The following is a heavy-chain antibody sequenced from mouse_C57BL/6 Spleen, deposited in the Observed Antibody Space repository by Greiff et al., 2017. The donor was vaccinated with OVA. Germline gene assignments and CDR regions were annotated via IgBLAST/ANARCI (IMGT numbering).Heavy chain of an antibody. Sequence: EVHLVESGGGLVQPGGSLSLSCAASGFTFTDYYMSWVRQPPGKALEWLGFIRNKANGYTTEYSASVKGRFTISRDNSQSILYLQMNALRAEDSATYYCASSMVTTGYAMDYWGQGTSVTVSS. V-gene: IGHV7-3*01. CDR2: IRNKANGYTT. CDR1: GFTFTDYY. CDR3: ASSMVTTGYAMDY. J-gene: IGHJ4*01. D-gene: IGHD2-2*01.